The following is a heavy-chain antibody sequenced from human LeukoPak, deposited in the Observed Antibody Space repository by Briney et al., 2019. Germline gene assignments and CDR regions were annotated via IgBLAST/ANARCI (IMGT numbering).Heavy chain of an antibody. CDR3: TRDSGSSSGWYYYYMDV. J-gene: IGHJ6*03. D-gene: IGHD1-26*01. CDR2: ISSSGSTI. V-gene: IGHV3-48*03. Sequence: GGSLRLSCAASGFTFSSYEMNWVRQAPGKGLEWVSYISSSGSTIYYADSLKGRFTISRDNAKNSLFLQMNSLRAEDTAVYYCTRDSGSSSGWYYYYMDVWGKGTTVTVSS. CDR1: GFTFSSYE.